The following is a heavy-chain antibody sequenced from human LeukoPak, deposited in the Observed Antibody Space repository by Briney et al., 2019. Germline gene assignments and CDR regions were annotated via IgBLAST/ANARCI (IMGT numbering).Heavy chain of an antibody. Sequence: SVKVSCKASGGIFSSYAISWVRQAPGQGLEWMGRIIPILGIANYAQKFQGRVTITADKSTSTAYMELSSLRSEDTAVYYCAGEEDGSGYHDHWGQGTLVTVSS. CDR3: AGEEDGSGYHDH. J-gene: IGHJ4*02. CDR2: IIPILGIA. V-gene: IGHV1-69*04. D-gene: IGHD3-22*01. CDR1: GGIFSSYA.